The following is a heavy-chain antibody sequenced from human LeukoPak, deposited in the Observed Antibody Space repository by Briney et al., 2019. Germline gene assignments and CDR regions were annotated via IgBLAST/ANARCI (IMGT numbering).Heavy chain of an antibody. V-gene: IGHV3-11*01. CDR2: ITNSGSTI. CDR3: ARSIGLTGGGVDV. D-gene: IGHD3-9*01. CDR1: GFTFSDYN. Sequence: GGSLRLSRAASGFTFSDYNMNWLRQAPGKGLEWVSYITNSGSTIRYADSVKGRFTISRDNAKNSLYLQMNSLRAEDTAVYYCARSIGLTGGGVDVWGQGTTVTVSS. J-gene: IGHJ6*02.